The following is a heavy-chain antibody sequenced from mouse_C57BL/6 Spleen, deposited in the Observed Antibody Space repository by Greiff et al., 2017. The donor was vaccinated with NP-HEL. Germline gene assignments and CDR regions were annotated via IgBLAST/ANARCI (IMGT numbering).Heavy chain of an antibody. V-gene: IGHV5-4*01. D-gene: IGHD2-4*01. CDR2: ISDGGSYT. J-gene: IGHJ3*01. CDR1: GFTFSSYA. CDR3: ARDDDYDRGFAY. Sequence: DVMLVESGGGLVKPGGSLKLSCAASGFTFSSYAMSWVRQTPEKRLEWVATISDGGSYTYYPDNVKGRFTISRDNAKNNLYLQMSHLKSEDTAMYYCARDDDYDRGFAYWGQGTLVTVSA.